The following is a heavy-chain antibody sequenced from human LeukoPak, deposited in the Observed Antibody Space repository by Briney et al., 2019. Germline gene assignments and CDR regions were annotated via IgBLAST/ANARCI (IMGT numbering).Heavy chain of an antibody. CDR3: TRRDCSGGSCYLDY. J-gene: IGHJ4*02. CDR2: IRSKANSYAT. Sequence: GGSLKLSCAASGFTFSGSAMHWVRQASGKGLEWVGRIRSKANSYATAYAASVKGRFTISRDDSKNTAYLQMNSLKTEDTAVYYCTRRDCSGGSCYLDYWGQGTLLTVSS. D-gene: IGHD2-15*01. V-gene: IGHV3-73*01. CDR1: GFTFSGSA.